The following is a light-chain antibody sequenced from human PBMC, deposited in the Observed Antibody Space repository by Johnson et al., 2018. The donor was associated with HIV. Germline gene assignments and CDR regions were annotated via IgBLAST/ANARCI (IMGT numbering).Light chain of an antibody. CDR3: GTWDSSLSAGV. J-gene: IGLJ1*01. V-gene: IGLV1-51*02. CDR2: EKN. Sequence: QSVLTQPPSVSAAPGQKVTISCSGSSSNIGKNYVSWYQQLPGTAPKVLIYEKNKRPSGIPDRFSGSKSGTSATLGITGLQTGDEADYYCGTWDSSLSAGVFGTGTKVTVL. CDR1: SSNIGKNY.